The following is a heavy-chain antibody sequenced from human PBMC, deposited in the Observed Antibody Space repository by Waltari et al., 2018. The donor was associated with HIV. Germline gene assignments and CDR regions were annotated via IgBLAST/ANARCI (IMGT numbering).Heavy chain of an antibody. CDR1: GFTFRGYG. CDR3: AKVKPDYGDYLYYFDY. V-gene: IGHV3-30*18. J-gene: IGHJ4*02. Sequence: QVQLVESGGGVVHPGRSLRLSCAASGFTFRGYGMHWVRQAPGKELEWVAVISYDGGNKYYADSVKGRFTISRDNSKNTLYLQMNSLRAEDTAVYYCAKVKPDYGDYLYYFDYWGQGTLATVSS. CDR2: ISYDGGNK. D-gene: IGHD4-17*01.